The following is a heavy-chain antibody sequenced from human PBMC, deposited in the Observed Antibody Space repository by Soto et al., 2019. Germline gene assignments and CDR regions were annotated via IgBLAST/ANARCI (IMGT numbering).Heavy chain of an antibody. D-gene: IGHD3-3*02. CDR3: ARVAFSYFGMDV. CDR2: VFSSGST. V-gene: IGHV4-4*07. J-gene: IGHJ6*02. Sequence: QVQLQESGPGVVKPSETLSLTCSVPGGAISSYYWSWVRQPAGKGLEWIGRVFSSGSTNYNASLKRRVTMSIDTSKNEVSLTLRSVTAADTAVYYCARVAFSYFGMDVWGPGTTVTVSS. CDR1: GGAISSYY.